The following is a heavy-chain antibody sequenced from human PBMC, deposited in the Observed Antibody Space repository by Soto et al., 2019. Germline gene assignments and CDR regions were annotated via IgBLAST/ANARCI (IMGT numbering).Heavy chain of an antibody. CDR1: GFSLSNYW. V-gene: IGHV3-7*05. D-gene: IGHD3-22*01. CDR3: ARDANYRDNSGSYYDVFDI. CDR2: MRYEGSRE. Sequence: EVQLVESGGGLVQPGGSLRLSCAASGFSLSNYWMIWARQAPGKGLEWVANMRYEGSREDYVDSVKGLFTISRDNAQNSLYLQMNSLTAEDTAVYFCARDANYRDNSGSYYDVFDIWGQGTMVTVSS. J-gene: IGHJ3*02.